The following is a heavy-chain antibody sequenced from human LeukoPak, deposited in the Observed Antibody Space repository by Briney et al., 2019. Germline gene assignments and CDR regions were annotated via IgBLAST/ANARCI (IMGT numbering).Heavy chain of an antibody. V-gene: IGHV3-74*01. D-gene: IGHD3-3*01. CDR2: INSDGSST. J-gene: IGHJ3*01. Sequence: GGSLRLSCAASGFTFSSYWMHWVRQAPGKGLVWVSRINSDGSSTSYADSVKGRFTISRDNAENTLYLQMNSLRAEDTAVYYCASPDYDFWSGYYFWGQGTMVTVSS. CDR1: GFTFSSYW. CDR3: ASPDYDFWSGYYF.